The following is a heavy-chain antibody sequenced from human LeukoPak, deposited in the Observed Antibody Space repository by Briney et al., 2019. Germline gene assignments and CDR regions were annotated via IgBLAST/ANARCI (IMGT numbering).Heavy chain of an antibody. CDR1: GYTFTDYY. CDR2: INPNSGGT. CDR3: ARDIPEYYYGSGSYYAFDI. D-gene: IGHD3-10*01. Sequence: ASVKVSCKASGYTFTDYYMHWVRQAPGQGLEWMGWINPNSGGTNYAQKFQGRVTMTRDTSISTAYMELSRLRSDDTAVYYCARDIPEYYYGSGSYYAFDIWGQGTMVTVSS. J-gene: IGHJ3*02. V-gene: IGHV1-2*02.